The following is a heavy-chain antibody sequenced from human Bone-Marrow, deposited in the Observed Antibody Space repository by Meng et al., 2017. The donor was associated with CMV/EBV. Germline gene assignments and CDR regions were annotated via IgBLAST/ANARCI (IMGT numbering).Heavy chain of an antibody. CDR3: AGVGTGAIDAFDI. D-gene: IGHD1/OR15-1a*01. CDR2: IYYSGST. CDR1: GGSISSSSYY. Sequence: SETLSLTCTVSGGSISSSSYYWGWIRQPPGKGLEWIGSIYYSGSTYYNPSLKSRVTISVDTSKNQFSLKLSSVTASDTAVYYCAGVGTGAIDAFDIWGQGTMVTVPS. V-gene: IGHV4-39*07. J-gene: IGHJ3*02.